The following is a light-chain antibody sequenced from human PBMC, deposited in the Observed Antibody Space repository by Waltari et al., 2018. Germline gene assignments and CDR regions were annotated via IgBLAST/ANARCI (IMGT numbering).Light chain of an antibody. V-gene: IGLV2-14*01. J-gene: IGLJ1*01. CDR1: SSDVGGHNY. Sequence: QSALTQPASVSGSPGQSITISCTGTSSDVGGHNYVSWYQQHPAKAPKLMIYDVSKRPSGVSNRFSGSKSGNTASLTISGLQAEDEADYYCSSYTSSSTYVFGTGTKVTVL. CDR2: DVS. CDR3: SSYTSSSTYV.